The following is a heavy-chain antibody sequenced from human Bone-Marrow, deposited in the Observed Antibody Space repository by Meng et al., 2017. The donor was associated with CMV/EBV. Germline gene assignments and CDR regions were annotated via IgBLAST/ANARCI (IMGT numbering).Heavy chain of an antibody. CDR1: GDSISNSNYY. CDR3: ARDNHVRLSVQGGVDY. CDR2: IYYSGGT. Sequence: SETLSLTCTVSGDSISNSNYYWAWIRQSPGKGLEWIGAIYYSGGTFYNPSLKSRVTISADTSKKQFSLKLTSVTAADTAVYYCARDNHVRLSVQGGVDYWGHGTLVTVSS. D-gene: IGHD1-14*01. J-gene: IGHJ4*01. V-gene: IGHV4-39*07.